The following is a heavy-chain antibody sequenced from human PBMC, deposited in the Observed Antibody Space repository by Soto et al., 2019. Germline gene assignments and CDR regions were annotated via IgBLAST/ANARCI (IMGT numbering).Heavy chain of an antibody. CDR1: GGPVSSGSYY. V-gene: IGHV4-61*01. CDR2: IYYSEST. D-gene: IGHD4-4*01. J-gene: IGHJ4*02. CDR3: AKAGGGNPFDL. Sequence: SETLSLTCAVSGGPVSSGSYYWSWIRQPPGKGLEWIGYIYYSESTNYNPSLKSRVTISVDTSKNQFSLKRISVTAADTAVYFCAKAGGGNPFDLWGRGTLVTVSS.